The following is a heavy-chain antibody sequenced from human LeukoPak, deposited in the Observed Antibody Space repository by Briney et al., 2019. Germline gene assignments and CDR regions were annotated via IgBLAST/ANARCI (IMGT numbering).Heavy chain of an antibody. V-gene: IGHV3-23*01. J-gene: IGHJ4*02. CDR2: ISGSGGST. D-gene: IGHD3/OR15-3a*01. Sequence: GGSLRLSCAASGSTFSSYAMSWVRQAPGKGLEWVSAISGSGGSTYYADSVKGRFTISRDNSKNTLYLQMNSLRAEDTAVYYCAKDRVGREIRYFDYWGQGTLVTVSS. CDR1: GSTFSSYA. CDR3: AKDRVGREIRYFDY.